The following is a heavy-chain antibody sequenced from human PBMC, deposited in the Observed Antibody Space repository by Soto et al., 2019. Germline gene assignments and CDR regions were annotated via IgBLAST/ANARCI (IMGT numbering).Heavy chain of an antibody. CDR3: ASHKEYSSSWSLPCCCYYYGMDV. V-gene: IGHV4-34*01. CDR2: INHSGSP. Sequence: SETLSLTCAVYGGSFSGYYWSWIRQPPGKGLEWVGEINHSGSPNSNPSLKSRGSISVNTSKNQFCLKSRSMTAADTAESYCASHKEYSSSWSLPCCCYYYGMDVWGQGTTVTVSS. J-gene: IGHJ6*02. CDR1: GGSFSGYY. D-gene: IGHD6-13*01.